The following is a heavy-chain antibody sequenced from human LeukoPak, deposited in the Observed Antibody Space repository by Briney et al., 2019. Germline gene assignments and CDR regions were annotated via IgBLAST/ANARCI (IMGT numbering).Heavy chain of an antibody. CDR3: ARDNYYDSSGLLDY. V-gene: IGHV1-18*01. Sequence: ASVKVSCKASGYTFTSYGISWVRQAPGQGLEWMGWISAYNGNTNYAQKLQGRVTMTTDTSTSTAYMELRSLRSNDTAVYYCARDNYYDSSGLLDYWGQGTLVTVSS. CDR1: GYTFTSYG. CDR2: ISAYNGNT. J-gene: IGHJ4*02. D-gene: IGHD3-22*01.